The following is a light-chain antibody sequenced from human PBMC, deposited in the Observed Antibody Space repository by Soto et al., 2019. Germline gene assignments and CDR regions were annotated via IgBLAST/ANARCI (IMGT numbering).Light chain of an antibody. Sequence: EIVMTQSPDTLYVSRGEGATLSCRASQSVRTKLAWYQQKAGQAPRLLIYGASTRATGIPDRFSGSGSGTEFTLTISSLQSEDFAVYYCQQYNSWPPITFGQGTRLEIK. V-gene: IGKV3-15*01. CDR2: GAS. CDR1: QSVRTK. CDR3: QQYNSWPPIT. J-gene: IGKJ5*01.